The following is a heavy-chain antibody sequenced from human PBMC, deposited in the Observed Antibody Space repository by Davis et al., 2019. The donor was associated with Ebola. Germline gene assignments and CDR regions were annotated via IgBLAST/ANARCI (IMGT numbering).Heavy chain of an antibody. V-gene: IGHV4-39*01. CDR3: ARQGLAAAGTDRWFDP. CDR1: GGSFSSYY. CDR2: IYYSGST. D-gene: IGHD6-13*01. J-gene: IGHJ5*02. Sequence: MPSETLSLTCAVYGGSFSSYYWGWIRQPPGKGLEWIGSIYYSGSTYYNPSLKSRVTISVDTSKNQFSLKLSSVTAADTAVYYCARQGLAAAGTDRWFDPWGQGTLVTVSS.